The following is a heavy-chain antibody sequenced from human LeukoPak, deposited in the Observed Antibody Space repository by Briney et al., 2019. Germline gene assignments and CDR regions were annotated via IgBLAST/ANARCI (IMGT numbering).Heavy chain of an antibody. J-gene: IGHJ5*02. Sequence: GASVKVSCKASGYTFTSYGISWVRQAPGQGLEWMGWISAYNGNTNYAQKPQGRVTMTTDTSTSTAYMELSSLRSEDTAVYYCAREPLRYFDWYRNWFDPWGQGTLVTVSS. CDR1: GYTFTSYG. CDR3: AREPLRYFDWYRNWFDP. D-gene: IGHD3-9*01. CDR2: ISAYNGNT. V-gene: IGHV1-18*01.